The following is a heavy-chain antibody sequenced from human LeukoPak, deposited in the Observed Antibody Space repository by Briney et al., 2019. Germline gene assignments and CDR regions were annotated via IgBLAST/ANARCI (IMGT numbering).Heavy chain of an antibody. CDR3: ARAPFCSSVSCYRTNNWLDP. CDR1: GYTFTSYG. CDR2: ISAYNGNT. J-gene: IGHJ5*02. Sequence: ASVKVSCKASGYTFTSYGISWVRQAPGQGLEWMGWISAYNGNTNYAQRVQDRITMTTDTSTSTAYMELRSLRSDDTAVYYCARAPFCSSVSCYRTNNWLDPWGQGTLVTVSS. D-gene: IGHD2-2*01. V-gene: IGHV1-18*01.